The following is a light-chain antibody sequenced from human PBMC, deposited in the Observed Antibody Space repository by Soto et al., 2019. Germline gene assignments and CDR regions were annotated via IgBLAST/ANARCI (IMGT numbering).Light chain of an antibody. CDR2: GAS. Sequence: EIVLTQSPGTLSLSPGERATLSCRASQSVSSSYLAWYQHKPGQAPRLLTYGASSRATGLPNRFSGGGSGTDFALTISRLEPEDFAVYYCQQYGSSPHSFGQGTKLEIK. CDR3: QQYGSSPHS. J-gene: IGKJ2*01. V-gene: IGKV3-20*01. CDR1: QSVSSSY.